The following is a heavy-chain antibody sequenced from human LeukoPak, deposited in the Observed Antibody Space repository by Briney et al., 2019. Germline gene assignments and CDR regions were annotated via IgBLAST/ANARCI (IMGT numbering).Heavy chain of an antibody. V-gene: IGHV1-24*01. CDR2: FDPEDGET. J-gene: IGHJ4*02. Sequence: ASVKVSCKVSGYTLTELSMHWVRQAPRKGLEWMGGFDPEDGETIYAQKFQGRVTMTEDTSTDTAYMELSSLRSEDTAVYYCATDYYGSLFFDYWGQGTLVTVSS. CDR1: GYTLTELS. CDR3: ATDYYGSLFFDY. D-gene: IGHD3-10*01.